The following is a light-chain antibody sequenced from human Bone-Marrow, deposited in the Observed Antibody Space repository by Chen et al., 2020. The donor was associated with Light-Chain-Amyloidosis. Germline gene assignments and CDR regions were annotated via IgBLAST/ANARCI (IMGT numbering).Light chain of an antibody. V-gene: IGLV3-21*02. CDR2: DDS. J-gene: IGLJ3*02. Sequence: SYLLTQPSSVSVAPGQTVTLACGGNNIGSTSVHWYQQTPGQAPLLVVYDDSDRPSGIPERLSGSNSGNTATLTISRVEAGDEADYYCQVWDRSSDRPVFGGGTKLTVL. CDR1: NIGSTS. CDR3: QVWDRSSDRPV.